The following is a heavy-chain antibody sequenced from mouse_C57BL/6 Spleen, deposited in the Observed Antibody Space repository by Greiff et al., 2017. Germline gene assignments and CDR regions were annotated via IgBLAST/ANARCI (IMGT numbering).Heavy chain of an antibody. CDR3: ARGTGPFAY. D-gene: IGHD4-1*01. CDR1: GYSITSGYY. J-gene: IGHJ3*01. V-gene: IGHV3-6*01. CDR2: ISYDGSN. Sequence: EVQLVESGPGLVKPSQSLSLTCSVTGYSITSGYYWNWIRQFPGNKLEWMGYISYDGSNNYNPSLKNRISITRDTSKNQFYLKLKSVNTEDTSTYYGARGTGPFAYWGQGTLVTVSA.